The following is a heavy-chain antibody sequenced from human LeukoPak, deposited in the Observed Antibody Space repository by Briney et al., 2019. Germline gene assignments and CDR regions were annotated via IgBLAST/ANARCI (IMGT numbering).Heavy chain of an antibody. Sequence: ASVKVSCKVSEYTLTELSMHWVRQAPGKGLEWMGGFDPEEGETIYAQKFQGRVTMTEDTSTDTFYMELNSLRSEDTAVYYRAVWFGEFDNWFDPWGQGTLVTVSS. J-gene: IGHJ5*02. CDR3: AVWFGEFDNWFDP. D-gene: IGHD3-10*01. CDR1: EYTLTELS. CDR2: FDPEEGET. V-gene: IGHV1-24*01.